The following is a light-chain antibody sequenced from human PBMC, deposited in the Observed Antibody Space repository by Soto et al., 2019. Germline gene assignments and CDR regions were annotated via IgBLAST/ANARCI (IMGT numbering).Light chain of an antibody. V-gene: IGKV3-20*01. CDR1: QSVSSSY. CDR2: GAS. J-gene: IGKJ5*01. Sequence: EIVLKQSPGTLSLSPGARSTLSGRARQSVSSSYLAWYQQKPGQAPRLLIYGASSRATGIPDRFSGSGSGTDFTLTIRRLEPEDFAVYYCQQYGSSPPITVGQGTRLEI. CDR3: QQYGSSPPIT.